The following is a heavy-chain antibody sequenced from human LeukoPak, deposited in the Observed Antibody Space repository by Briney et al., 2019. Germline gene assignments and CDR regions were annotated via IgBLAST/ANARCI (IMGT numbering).Heavy chain of an antibody. J-gene: IGHJ3*02. CDR1: GGSVTSGNYY. V-gene: IGHV4-61*01. CDR3: AKDSSPGYSSSWYQPEHDAFDI. Sequence: SETLSLTCTVSGGSVTSGNYYWSWIRQPPGKGLEWIGYIYYSGSTNYNPSLRSRVTISVDTSKNQFSLKLSSVTAADTAVYYCAKDSSPGYSSSWYQPEHDAFDIWGQGTMVTVSS. CDR2: IYYSGST. D-gene: IGHD6-13*01.